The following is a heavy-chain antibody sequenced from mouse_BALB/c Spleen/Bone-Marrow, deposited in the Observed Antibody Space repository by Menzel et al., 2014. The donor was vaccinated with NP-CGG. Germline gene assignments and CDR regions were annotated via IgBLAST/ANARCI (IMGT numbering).Heavy chain of an antibody. V-gene: IGHV14-3*02. CDR1: GFNIKDTY. CDR3: AREDYGNSYAMDY. Sequence: EVPLQQSGAQLVKPGGSVQLSCTASGFNIKDTYMYWVKQRPEQGLEWIGRIDPANGNTKYDPKFQGRATITADTSSNTAYLQLGSLTSEDTAVYYCAREDYGNSYAMDYWGQGTSVTVSS. J-gene: IGHJ4*01. D-gene: IGHD2-1*01. CDR2: IDPANGNT.